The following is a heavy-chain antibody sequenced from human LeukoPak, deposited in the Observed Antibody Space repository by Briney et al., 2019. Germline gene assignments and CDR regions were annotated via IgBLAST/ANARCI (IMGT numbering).Heavy chain of an antibody. CDR2: IKQDGSEK. V-gene: IGHV3-7*01. CDR1: GFTFSRYS. D-gene: IGHD1-26*01. CDR3: ARDSKPVGYFDY. Sequence: GGSLRLSCAASGFTFSRYSMNWVRQAPGKGLEWVANIKQDGSEKYYVDSVKGRFTISRDNAKNSLYLQMNSLRAEDTAVYYCARDSKPVGYFDYWGQGTLVTVSS. J-gene: IGHJ4*02.